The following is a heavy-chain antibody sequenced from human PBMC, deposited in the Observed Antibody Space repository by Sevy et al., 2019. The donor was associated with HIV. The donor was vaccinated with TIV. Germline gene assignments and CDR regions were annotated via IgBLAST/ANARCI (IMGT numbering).Heavy chain of an antibody. V-gene: IGHV1-8*03. Sequence: ASVKVSCKASGYTFINYDINWVRQATGQGLEWMAWLNPKTGKTGYAPKFQGRLTITRNTSISTTYMELSGLRSDDTAVYYCARGPPAGSWFDPWGQGTMVTVSS. D-gene: IGHD2-2*01. CDR2: LNPKTGKT. CDR3: ARGPPAGSWFDP. CDR1: GYTFINYD. J-gene: IGHJ5*02.